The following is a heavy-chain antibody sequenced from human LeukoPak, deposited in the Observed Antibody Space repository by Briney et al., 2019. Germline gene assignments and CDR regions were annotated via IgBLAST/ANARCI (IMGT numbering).Heavy chain of an antibody. CDR1: GLTLSSYE. V-gene: IGHV3-23*01. D-gene: IGHD4-23*01. J-gene: IGHJ4*02. Sequence: GGSLRLSCTASGLTLSSYEMSWIRQAPGKGLEWVSSIDYSGGSTHYADSVMGRFTISRDNSKNTLYLQMNSLRAEDTAVYYCATMVVTPVVIVSGDFDYWGQGTLVTVSS. CDR3: ATMVVTPVVIVSGDFDY. CDR2: IDYSGGST.